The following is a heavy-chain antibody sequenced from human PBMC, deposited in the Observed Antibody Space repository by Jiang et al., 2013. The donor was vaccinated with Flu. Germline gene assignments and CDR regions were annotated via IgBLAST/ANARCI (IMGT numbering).Heavy chain of an antibody. CDR3: ARDGLSVGQFDYKYYSLDV. CDR1: GYTFISYT. Sequence: SGYTFISYTIHWVAPRPPDERLEWVGMDQPWQWDHKIXEKFKGRVNIKRDVSARTVNMELSSLRSEDTAVYYCARDGLSVGQFDYKYYSLDVWGQGTAVNVSS. V-gene: IGHV1-3*01. CDR2: QPWQWDH. J-gene: IGHJ6*02. D-gene: IGHD2-15*01.